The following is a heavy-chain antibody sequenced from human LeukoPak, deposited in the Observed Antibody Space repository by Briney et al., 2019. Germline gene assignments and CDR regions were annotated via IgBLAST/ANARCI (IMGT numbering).Heavy chain of an antibody. Sequence: PSETLSLTCTVSGGSISSGGYYWSWIRQHPGKGLEWIGYIYNSGSTNYNPSLKSRVTISVDTSKNQFSLKLSSVTAADTAVYYCARGFRVGGYCSGGSCYSTRYYFDYWGQGTLVTVSS. CDR3: ARGFRVGGYCSGGSCYSTRYYFDY. J-gene: IGHJ4*02. CDR2: IYNSGST. D-gene: IGHD2-15*01. V-gene: IGHV4-31*03. CDR1: GGSISSGGYY.